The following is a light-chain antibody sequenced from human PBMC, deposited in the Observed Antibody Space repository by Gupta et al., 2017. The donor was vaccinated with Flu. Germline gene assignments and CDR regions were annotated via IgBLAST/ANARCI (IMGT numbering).Light chain of an antibody. CDR3: AAWDDTLNAWV. CDR2: SNN. V-gene: IGLV1-44*01. Sequence: HSVLTQPPSASGAPGQRVTISCSGSSSNFRSNTINWYQQLPGTAPKVLMFSNNQRPSGVPDRFSGSKSGTSASLAISGLQAEDEADYYCAAWDDTLNAWVFGGGTKLTVL. J-gene: IGLJ3*02. CDR1: SSNFRSNT.